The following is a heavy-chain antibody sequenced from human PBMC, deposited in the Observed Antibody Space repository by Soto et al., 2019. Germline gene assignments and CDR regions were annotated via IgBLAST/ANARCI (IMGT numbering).Heavy chain of an antibody. V-gene: IGHV3-21*02. J-gene: IGHJ6*02. CDR2: ISSGSEYI. Sequence: EVQLVESGGGLVKPGGSLRLSCAASGFTFSTTGMNWVRQAPGKGLELGSSISSGSEYIFHADSVKGRLTTSRDNAKNSVYLQMNNLRVEDTAVYYCAKDGAAGSVLDVWGQGTTVTVSS. CDR1: GFTFSTTG. D-gene: IGHD6-13*01. CDR3: AKDGAAGSVLDV.